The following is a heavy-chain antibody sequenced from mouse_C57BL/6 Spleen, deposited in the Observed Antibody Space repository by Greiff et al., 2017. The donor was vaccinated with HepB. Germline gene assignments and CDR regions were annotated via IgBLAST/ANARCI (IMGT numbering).Heavy chain of an antibody. D-gene: IGHD1-1*01. CDR1: GYTFTSYW. CDR2: IYPGSGST. CDR3: ARAHYGSREGAMDY. V-gene: IGHV1-55*01. Sequence: QVQLQQSGAELVKPGASVKMSCKASGYTFTSYWITWVKQRPGQGLEWIGDIYPGSGSTNYNEKFKSKATLTVDTSSSTAYMQLSSLTSEDSAVYYCARAHYGSREGAMDYWGQGTSVTVSS. J-gene: IGHJ4*01.